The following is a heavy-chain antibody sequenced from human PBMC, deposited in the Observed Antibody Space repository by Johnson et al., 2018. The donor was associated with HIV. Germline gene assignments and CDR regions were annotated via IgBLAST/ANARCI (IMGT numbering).Heavy chain of an antibody. V-gene: IGHV3-30*19. CDR2: ISSDGNNK. J-gene: IGHJ3*02. D-gene: IGHD3-9*01. Sequence: QVQLVESGGDLVQPGGSMRLSCVGSGFTFSHDWMSWVSQAPGKGPEWVAVISSDGNNKHYADSVKGRFSISRDNSKNTLYLQMNSLRVEDTAVYYCASEIVYDILTGAFDIWGQGTMVTVSS. CDR3: ASEIVYDILTGAFDI. CDR1: GFTFSHDW.